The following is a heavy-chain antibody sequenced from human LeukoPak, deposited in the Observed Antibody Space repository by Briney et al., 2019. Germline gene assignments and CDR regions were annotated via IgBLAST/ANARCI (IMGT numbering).Heavy chain of an antibody. CDR2: INWNGGST. V-gene: IGHV3-20*04. Sequence: GGSLRLSCAASGFTFDDYGMSWVRQAPGKGLEWVSGINWNGGSTGYADSVKGRFTISRDNAKNSLYLQMNRLRAEDTALYYCARDGDYGTYYYYMDVWGKGTTVTVSS. D-gene: IGHD4-17*01. J-gene: IGHJ6*03. CDR3: ARDGDYGTYYYYMDV. CDR1: GFTFDDYG.